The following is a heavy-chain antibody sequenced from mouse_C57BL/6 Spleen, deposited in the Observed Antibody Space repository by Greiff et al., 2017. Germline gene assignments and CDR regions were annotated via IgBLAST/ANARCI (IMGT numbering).Heavy chain of an antibody. D-gene: IGHD4-1*01. J-gene: IGHJ2*01. CDR2: INYDGSST. V-gene: IGHV5-16*01. Sequence: EVKLVESEGGLVQPGSSMKLSCTASGFTFSDYYMAWVRQVPEKGLEWVANINYDGSSTYYLDSLKSRFIISRDNAKNILYLQMSSLKSEDTATYYCARDSLGGYFDYWGQGTTLTVSS. CDR3: ARDSLGGYFDY. CDR1: GFTFSDYY.